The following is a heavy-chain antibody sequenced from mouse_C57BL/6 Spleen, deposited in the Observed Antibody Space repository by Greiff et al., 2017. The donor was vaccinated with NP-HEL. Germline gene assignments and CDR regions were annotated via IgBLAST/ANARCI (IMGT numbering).Heavy chain of an antibody. J-gene: IGHJ2*01. V-gene: IGHV1-69*01. CDR2: IDPSDSYT. CDR1: GYTFTSYW. D-gene: IGHD2-3*01. CDR3: ARLGLLGYFDY. Sequence: QVQLQQPGAELVMPGASVKLSCKASGYTFTSYWMHWVKQRPGQGLEWIGEIDPSDSYTNYNQKFKGKSTLTVDKSSSTAYMQLSSLTSEDSAVYYCARLGLLGYFDYWGQGTTLTVSS.